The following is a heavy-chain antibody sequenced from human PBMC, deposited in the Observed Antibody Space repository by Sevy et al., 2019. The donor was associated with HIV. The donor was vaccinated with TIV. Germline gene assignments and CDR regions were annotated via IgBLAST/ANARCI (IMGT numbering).Heavy chain of an antibody. CDR1: GFTFSNYA. CDR3: ARGIDSTGYYPFDY. V-gene: IGHV3-23*01. CDR2: IGRSADYT. D-gene: IGHD3-22*01. Sequence: GGSLRLSCAASGFTFSNYAMNWVRQAPGKGLEWVSAIGRSADYTYDAGSVKGRFTISRDNSKSTLYLQMNSLRTEDTAVYYCARGIDSTGYYPFDYWGQGTLVTVSS. J-gene: IGHJ4*02.